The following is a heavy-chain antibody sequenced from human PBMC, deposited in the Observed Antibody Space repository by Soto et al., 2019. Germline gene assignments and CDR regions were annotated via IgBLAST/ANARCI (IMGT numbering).Heavy chain of an antibody. D-gene: IGHD5-18*01. J-gene: IGHJ5*02. Sequence: PSETLSLTCSVYVVSFSDYYWSWIRQPPGKGLEWIGEINHSGSTNYNQSLKSRVTISVDTSKNQFSLKLSSVTAADTAVYYCAGFFGYRYGRVDPWGQGTLVTVSS. CDR2: INHSGST. CDR3: AGFFGYRYGRVDP. V-gene: IGHV4-34*01. CDR1: VVSFSDYY.